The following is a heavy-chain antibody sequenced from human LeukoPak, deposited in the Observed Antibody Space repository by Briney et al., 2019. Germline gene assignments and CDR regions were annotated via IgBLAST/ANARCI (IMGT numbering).Heavy chain of an antibody. CDR3: ASSGPYSSSWYNYYYGMDV. CDR2: IFTSGST. Sequence: SETLSLTCTVSGASISSGRYYWSWIRQPAGKGLEWIGRIFTSGSTNYNPSLKSRVTISVDTSKNQFSLKLSSVTAADTAVYYCASSGPYSSSWYNYYYGMDVWGQGTTVTVSS. J-gene: IGHJ6*02. CDR1: GASISSGRYY. D-gene: IGHD6-13*01. V-gene: IGHV4-61*02.